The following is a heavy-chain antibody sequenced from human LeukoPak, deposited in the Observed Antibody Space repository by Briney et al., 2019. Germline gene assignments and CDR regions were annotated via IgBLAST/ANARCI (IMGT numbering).Heavy chain of an antibody. D-gene: IGHD3-22*01. CDR2: ISSKGELT. CDR3: TRDRPNYYGSDGHYYRRNGDY. J-gene: IGHJ4*02. Sequence: GGSLRLSCAASGFTFSIYAMSWVRQAPEKGLEWVSSISSKGELTFYADSVKGRFTISRDNSESTLYLQMNILRADDTAIYYCTRDRPNYYGSDGHYYRRNGDYWGQGTLVTVSS. CDR1: GFTFSIYA. V-gene: IGHV3-23*01.